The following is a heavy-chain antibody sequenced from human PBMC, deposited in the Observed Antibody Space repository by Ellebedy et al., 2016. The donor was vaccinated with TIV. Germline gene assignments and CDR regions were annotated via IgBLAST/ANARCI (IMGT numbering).Heavy chain of an antibody. CDR3: ARGGDDILTGYYRDYYYYGMDV. J-gene: IGHJ6*02. D-gene: IGHD3-9*01. Sequence: MPSETLSLTCTVSGGSISSYYWSRIRQPPGKGLEWIGYIYYSGSTNYNPSLKSRVTISVDTSKNQFSLKLSSVTAADTAVYYCARGGDDILTGYYRDYYYYGMDVWGQGTTVTVSS. CDR2: IYYSGST. V-gene: IGHV4-59*01. CDR1: GGSISSYY.